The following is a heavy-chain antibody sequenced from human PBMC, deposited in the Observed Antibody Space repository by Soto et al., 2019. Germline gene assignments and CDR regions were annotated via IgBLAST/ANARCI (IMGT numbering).Heavy chain of an antibody. J-gene: IGHJ4*02. D-gene: IGHD3-10*01. Sequence: TXETLSLTCTVAGGSISSDDYYWSWIRQPPGKGLEWIGYTYYSGSTDYNPSLKSRVTILVDTSKNQYSLKLSAVTAVDTAVYYCARDNMVRGLFDYWGQGTLVTVSS. CDR3: ARDNMVRGLFDY. CDR2: TYYSGST. CDR1: GGSISSDDYY. V-gene: IGHV4-30-4*01.